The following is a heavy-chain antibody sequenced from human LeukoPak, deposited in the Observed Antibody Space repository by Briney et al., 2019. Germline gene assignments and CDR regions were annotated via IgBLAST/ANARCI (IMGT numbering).Heavy chain of an antibody. CDR3: ASSRYDILTGHYNFDY. J-gene: IGHJ4*02. CDR1: GFSLSTRGVG. Sequence: KRSGPTLVNPTQTLTLTCTFSGFSLSTRGVGVGWIRQPPGKAPEWLALIYWNNDNRYSPSLKSRLTITEDTSKNQVVLTMTNMDPVDTATYYCASSRYDILTGHYNFDYWGQGTLVTVSS. D-gene: IGHD3-9*01. V-gene: IGHV2-5*01. CDR2: IYWNNDN.